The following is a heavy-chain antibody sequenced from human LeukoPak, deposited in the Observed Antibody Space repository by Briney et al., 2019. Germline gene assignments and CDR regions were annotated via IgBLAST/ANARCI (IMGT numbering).Heavy chain of an antibody. V-gene: IGHV1-8*01. CDR1: GYTFTSYD. Sequence: GASVKVSCXASGYTFTSYDINWVRQATGQGLEWMGWMNPNSGNTGYAQKFQGRVTMTRNTSISTAYMELSSLRSEDTAVYYCARGPSYVVTFGGVINWFDPWGQGTLVTVSS. J-gene: IGHJ5*02. CDR2: MNPNSGNT. D-gene: IGHD3-16*01. CDR3: ARGPSYVVTFGGVINWFDP.